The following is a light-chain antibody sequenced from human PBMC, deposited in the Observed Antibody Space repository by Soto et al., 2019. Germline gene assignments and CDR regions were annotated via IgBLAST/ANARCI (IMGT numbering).Light chain of an antibody. CDR2: GAS. CDR3: QQYGGSPIT. V-gene: IGKV3-20*01. Sequence: SPASLSWPPGENGRLYYRASQSVSSYFAWYQQKPGQAPRLLIYGASTRATGIPDRFSSSASAIDFTLAIRRLEPEDFALYYCQQYGGSPITCGQGTDWRL. J-gene: IGKJ5*01. CDR1: QSVSSY.